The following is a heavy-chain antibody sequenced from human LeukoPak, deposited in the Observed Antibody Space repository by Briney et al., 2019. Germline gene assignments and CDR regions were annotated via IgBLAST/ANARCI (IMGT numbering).Heavy chain of an antibody. V-gene: IGHV3-23*01. Sequence: GGSLRLSCAASGFTFSSYGMSWVRQAPGKGLGWVSSSGYAGGTYYADSVKGRFTVSRDNSKNTLYLQMNSLRAEDTAVYYCARDRAGLDAFDMWGQGRVVTVSS. CDR2: SSGYAGGT. J-gene: IGHJ3*02. CDR1: GFTFSSYG. CDR3: ARDRAGLDAFDM.